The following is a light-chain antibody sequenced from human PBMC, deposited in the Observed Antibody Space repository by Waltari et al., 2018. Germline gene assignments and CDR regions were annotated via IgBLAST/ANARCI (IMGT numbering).Light chain of an antibody. CDR3: SSYAGSNKLI. Sequence: QSALTQPPSASGSPGQTVIISCTGTSSDIGAYKYVSWYQQIPESAPALIIYEVDRRPPGVPDRFSGSKSGNTASLTVSGLQTEDEGDYYCSSYAGSNKLIFGGVTKLTVL. J-gene: IGLJ2*01. CDR2: EVD. V-gene: IGLV2-8*01. CDR1: SSDIGAYKY.